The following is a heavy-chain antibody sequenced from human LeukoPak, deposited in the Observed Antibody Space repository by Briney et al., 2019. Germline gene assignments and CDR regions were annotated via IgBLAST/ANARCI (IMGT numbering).Heavy chain of an antibody. CDR1: GYSISSGYY. V-gene: IGHV4-38-2*02. Sequence: PSETLSLTCMVSGYSISSGYYWGWIRQSPGKGLEWIGSSYQSATKYYNPSFQSRVTMSVDTSKNQFSLQLSSVTVSDTAVYYCARGARVGYSSGWGHYFDYWGQGTLVTVSS. J-gene: IGHJ4*02. D-gene: IGHD6-19*01. CDR3: ARGARVGYSSGWGHYFDY. CDR2: SYQSATK.